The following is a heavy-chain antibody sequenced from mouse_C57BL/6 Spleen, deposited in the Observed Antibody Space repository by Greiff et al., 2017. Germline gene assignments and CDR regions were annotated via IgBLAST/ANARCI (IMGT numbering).Heavy chain of an antibody. D-gene: IGHD1-1*01. Sequence: EVKVVESEGGLVQPGSSMKLSCTASGFTFSDYYMAWVRQVPEKGLEWVANINYDGSSTYYLDSLKSRFIISRDNAKNILYLQMSSLKSEDTATYYCARSYYGSHFDYWGQGTTLTVSS. CDR2: INYDGSST. CDR3: ARSYYGSHFDY. CDR1: GFTFSDYY. V-gene: IGHV5-16*01. J-gene: IGHJ2*01.